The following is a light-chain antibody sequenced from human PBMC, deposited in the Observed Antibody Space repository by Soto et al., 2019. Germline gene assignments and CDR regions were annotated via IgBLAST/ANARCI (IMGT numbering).Light chain of an antibody. CDR3: QHYDTSPPEFT. CDR1: QSVNSNY. Sequence: EIVLTQSPGTLSLSPGERATLSCRASQSVNSNYLAWYRHQPGQAPRLLIFGASYRATGIPDRFSGSGSGTDFTLTISRLEPEDFAVYYCQHYDTSPPEFTFGPGTKVDIK. CDR2: GAS. V-gene: IGKV3-20*01. J-gene: IGKJ3*01.